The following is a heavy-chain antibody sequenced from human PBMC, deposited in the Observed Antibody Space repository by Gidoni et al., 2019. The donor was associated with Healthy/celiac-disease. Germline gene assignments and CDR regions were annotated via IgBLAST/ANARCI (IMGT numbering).Heavy chain of an antibody. J-gene: IGHJ4*02. CDR1: GFTFSCYA. CDR3: AKGLWIQLWTPFDY. D-gene: IGHD5-18*01. CDR2: ISGSGDST. V-gene: IGHV3-23*01. Sequence: EVQLLESGGGLVQPGGSLRLSCAASGFTFSCYAMGGVRQAPGKGLEWVSAISGSGDSTYYADSVKGRFTISRDNSKNTLYLQMSGLRAEDTAVYYCAKGLWIQLWTPFDYWGQGTLVTVSS.